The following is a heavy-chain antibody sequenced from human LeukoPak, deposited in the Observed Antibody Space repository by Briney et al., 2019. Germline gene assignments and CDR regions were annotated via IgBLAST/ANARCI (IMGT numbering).Heavy chain of an antibody. CDR3: ARDPGLSSGSSDAFDI. CDR1: GFTFDDYA. Sequence: PGRSLRLSCAASGFTFDDYAMHWVRRAPEKGLEWVSAISSSGASKYYADSVKGRFTISRDNSKNTLYLQMNSLRAEDTAVYYCARDPGLSSGSSDAFDIWGQGTMVTVSS. CDR2: ISSSGASK. V-gene: IGHV3-23*01. D-gene: IGHD3-10*01. J-gene: IGHJ3*02.